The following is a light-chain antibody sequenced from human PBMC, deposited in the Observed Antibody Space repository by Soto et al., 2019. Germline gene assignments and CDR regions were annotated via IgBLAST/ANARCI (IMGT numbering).Light chain of an antibody. Sequence: DIQMTQSPSSVSASVGDRVTITCRASQGISSWLAWYQQKPGKAPKLLIYAASSLQSGLPSMFRGSGSAKDFTLRISSLKPEDFATYYCQLANSLPLTSGGGSKVDIK. CDR3: QLANSLPLT. V-gene: IGKV1-12*01. J-gene: IGKJ4*01. CDR2: AAS. CDR1: QGISSW.